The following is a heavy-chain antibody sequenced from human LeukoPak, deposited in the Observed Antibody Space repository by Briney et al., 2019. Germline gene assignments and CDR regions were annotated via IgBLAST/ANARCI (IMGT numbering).Heavy chain of an antibody. CDR3: ARDRGFGQADV. Sequence: GSLRLSCAASGFPFSSYAMSWVRQAPGKGLEWVANIKQDGGEKYYVDSVKGRFTISRDNAKNSLYLQMNSLRAEDTAVYYCARDRGFGQADVWGKGTTVTVSS. D-gene: IGHD3-10*01. V-gene: IGHV3-7*01. CDR1: GFPFSSYA. J-gene: IGHJ6*04. CDR2: IKQDGGEK.